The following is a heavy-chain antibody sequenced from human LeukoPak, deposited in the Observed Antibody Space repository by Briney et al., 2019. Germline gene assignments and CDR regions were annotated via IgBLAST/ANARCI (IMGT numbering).Heavy chain of an antibody. CDR3: VREIPNI. CDR2: INSDGSST. J-gene: IGHJ3*02. CDR1: GFTFSSYW. V-gene: IGHV3-74*01. Sequence: GGSLRLSCAASGFTFSSYWMHWVRQAPGKGLVWVSRINSDGSSTSYADSVKGRFIISRDNSKNTLYLQMNRLRAEDTALYYCVREIPNIWGQGTMVTVSS.